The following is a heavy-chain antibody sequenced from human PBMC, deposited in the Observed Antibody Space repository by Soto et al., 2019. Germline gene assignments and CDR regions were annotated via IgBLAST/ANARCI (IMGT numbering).Heavy chain of an antibody. CDR2: ISGSGGST. V-gene: IGHV3-23*01. CDR3: ARYTDYDFWSGYIRDYYYGMDV. J-gene: IGHJ6*02. Sequence: GGSLRLSCAASGFTFSSYAMSWVRQAPGKGLEWVSAISGSGGSTYYADSVKGRFTISGDNSKNTLYLQMNSLRAEDTAVYYCARYTDYDFWSGYIRDYYYGMDVWGQGTTVIVSS. CDR1: GFTFSSYA. D-gene: IGHD3-3*01.